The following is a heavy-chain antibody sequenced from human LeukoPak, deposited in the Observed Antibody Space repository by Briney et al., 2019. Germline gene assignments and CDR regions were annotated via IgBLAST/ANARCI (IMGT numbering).Heavy chain of an antibody. CDR1: GYTFTGYY. CDR3: QAGNWNDDY. V-gene: IGHV1-2*06. Sequence: ASVKVSCKASGYTFTGYYMHWVRQAPGQGLEWMGRINPNSGGTNYAQKFQGRVTMTTDTSTSTAYMELRSLRPDDTAVYYCQAGNWNDDYWGQGTLVTVSS. CDR2: INPNSGGT. D-gene: IGHD1-20*01. J-gene: IGHJ4*02.